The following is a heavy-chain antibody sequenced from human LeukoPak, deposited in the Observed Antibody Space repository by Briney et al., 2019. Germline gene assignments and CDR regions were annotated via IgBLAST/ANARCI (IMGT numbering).Heavy chain of an antibody. Sequence: SQTLSLTCAVSGGSISSGCYSWSWIRQPPGKGLEWIGYIYHSGSTYYNPSLKSRVTISVDRSKNQFSLKLSSVTAADTAVDYCARDRGYDLAMTWGQGTLVTVSS. J-gene: IGHJ1*01. CDR1: GGSISSGCYS. D-gene: IGHD3/OR15-3a*01. CDR3: ARDRGYDLAMT. CDR2: IYHSGST. V-gene: IGHV4-30-2*01.